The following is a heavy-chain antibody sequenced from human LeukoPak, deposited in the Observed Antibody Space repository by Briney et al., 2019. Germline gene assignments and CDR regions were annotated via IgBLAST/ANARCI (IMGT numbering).Heavy chain of an antibody. CDR2: ISSSSSTI. V-gene: IGHV3-48*04. Sequence: GGSLRLSCAASGFTFSSYSMNWVRQAPGKGLEWVSYISSSSSTIYYADSVKGRFTISRDNAKNSLYLQMNSLRAEDTAVYYCARDPLYSSSWFSPYFDYWGQGTLSPSPQ. J-gene: IGHJ4*02. CDR3: ARDPLYSSSWFSPYFDY. CDR1: GFTFSSYS. D-gene: IGHD6-13*01.